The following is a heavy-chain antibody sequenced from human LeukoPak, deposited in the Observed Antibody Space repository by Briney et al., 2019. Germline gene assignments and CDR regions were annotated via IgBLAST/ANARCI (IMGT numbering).Heavy chain of an antibody. CDR1: GGTFNSYA. J-gene: IGHJ3*02. CDR3: ARSHRITMIVVGQTNAFDI. V-gene: IGHV1-69*05. Sequence: SVKVSCKASGGTFNSYAISWVRQAPGQGLEWMGRIIPIFWTAKYAQKFQGRVTITTDESTSKDYMELSSLRSEDTAVYYCARSHRITMIVVGQTNAFDIWGQGTMVTVSS. D-gene: IGHD3-22*01. CDR2: IIPIFWTA.